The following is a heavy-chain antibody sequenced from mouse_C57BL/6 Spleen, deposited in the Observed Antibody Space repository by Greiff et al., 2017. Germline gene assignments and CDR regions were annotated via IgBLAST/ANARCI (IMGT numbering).Heavy chain of an antibody. J-gene: IGHJ4*01. CDR3: ARYDYDDYAMDY. CDR1: GFTFSDYY. Sequence: EVHLVESEGGLVQPGSSMKLSCTASGFTFSDYYMAWVRQVPEKGLEWVANINYDGSSTYYLDSLKSRFIISRDNAKNILYLQMSSLKSEDTATYYCARYDYDDYAMDYWGQGTSVTVSS. V-gene: IGHV5-16*01. D-gene: IGHD2-4*01. CDR2: INYDGSST.